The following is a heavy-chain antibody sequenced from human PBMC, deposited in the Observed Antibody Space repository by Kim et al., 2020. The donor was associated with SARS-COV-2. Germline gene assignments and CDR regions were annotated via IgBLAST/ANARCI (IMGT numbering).Heavy chain of an antibody. J-gene: IGHJ4*02. CDR3: ARARGYDSNGYYSKFDC. D-gene: IGHD3-22*01. CDR2: MYYSGST. CDR1: GGSISSSTYY. V-gene: IGHV4-39*01. Sequence: SETLSLTCTVSGGSISSSTYYWGWIRQPPGKGLEWIGTMYYSGSTYYNPSLKSRVTISVDTSKNQFSLKLSSVTDTDTAVYYCARARGYDSNGYYSKFDCWGQGTLVTVSS.